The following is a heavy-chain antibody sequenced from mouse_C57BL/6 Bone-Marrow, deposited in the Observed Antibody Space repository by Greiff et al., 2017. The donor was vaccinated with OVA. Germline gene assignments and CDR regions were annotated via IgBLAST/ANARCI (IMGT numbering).Heavy chain of an antibody. J-gene: IGHJ3*01. CDR2: INPNNGGT. Sequence: VRLKQSGPELVKPGASVKIPCKASGYTFTDYNMDWVKQSHGKSLEWIGDINPNNGGTIYNQKFKGKATLTVDKSSSTAYMELRSLTSEDTAVYYCARDYYGSSYGFAYWGQGTLVTVSA. CDR3: ARDYYGSSYGFAY. V-gene: IGHV1-18*01. CDR1: GYTFTDYN. D-gene: IGHD1-1*01.